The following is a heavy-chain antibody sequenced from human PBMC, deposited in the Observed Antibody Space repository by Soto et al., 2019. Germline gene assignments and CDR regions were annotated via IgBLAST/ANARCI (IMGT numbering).Heavy chain of an antibody. D-gene: IGHD3-16*01. V-gene: IGHV1-18*01. J-gene: IGHJ4*02. Sequence: QVQLVQSGAEVKKPGASVKVSCKTSGYTFTNFGLSWVRQAPGQGLEWMGWISAYNGNTNYGQNFQGRVTMTTATSTGTAYMELRSVRSDDTAVYYCVRGGTPIDYWGQGTLVTVSS. CDR3: VRGGTPIDY. CDR2: ISAYNGNT. CDR1: GYTFTNFG.